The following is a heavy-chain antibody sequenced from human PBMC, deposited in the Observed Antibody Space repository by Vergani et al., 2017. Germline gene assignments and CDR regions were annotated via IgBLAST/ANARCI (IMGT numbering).Heavy chain of an antibody. D-gene: IGHD2-15*01. V-gene: IGHV3-23*01. CDR3: AKASWYHYSDY. CDR1: GFTFSSYA. CDR2: ISDSGAHT. J-gene: IGHJ4*02. Sequence: EVQLLESGGGLVQPGGSLRLSCAASGFTFSSYALSWVRQAPGKGLEWVSNISDSGAHTYYGDSVKGRFTISRDNSKNTVFLQMNSLRSEDTAVYYCAKASWYHYSDYWGQGTVVTVSS.